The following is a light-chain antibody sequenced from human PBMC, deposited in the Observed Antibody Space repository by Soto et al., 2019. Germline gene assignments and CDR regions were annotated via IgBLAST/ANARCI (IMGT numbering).Light chain of an antibody. CDR3: SSYTTSGTPV. J-gene: IGLJ3*02. V-gene: IGLV2-14*01. CDR2: EVS. Sequence: QSVLTQPASVSGSPGQTITISCTGTSSDVGGYNYLSWYQQHPGKAPKVMIYEVSNRPSGVSIRFSGTKSGNTASLTISGLQAEGEADYFCSSYTTSGTPVFGGGTKLTVL. CDR1: SSDVGGYNY.